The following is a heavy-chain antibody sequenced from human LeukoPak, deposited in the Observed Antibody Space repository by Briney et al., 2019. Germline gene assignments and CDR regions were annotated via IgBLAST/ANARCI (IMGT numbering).Heavy chain of an antibody. Sequence: SVKVSCKASGGTFSRYAISWVRQAPGQGLEWMGGITPIFGTAKYAQKFQGRVTITADESTSTAYMELSSLRSEDTAVYYCARGQLRYFDWLFPFDPWGQGTLVTVSS. CDR2: ITPIFGTA. D-gene: IGHD3-9*01. CDR1: GGTFSRYA. J-gene: IGHJ5*02. V-gene: IGHV1-69*01. CDR3: ARGQLRYFDWLFPFDP.